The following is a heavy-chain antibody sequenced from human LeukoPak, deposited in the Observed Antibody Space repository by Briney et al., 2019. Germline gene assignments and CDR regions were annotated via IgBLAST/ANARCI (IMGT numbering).Heavy chain of an antibody. CDR3: AKDLRAHDYGGNSFDY. Sequence: GGSPRLSCAASGFTFSSYAMSWVRQAPGKGLEWVSAISGSGGSTYYADSVKGRFTIATDNSKNTMYLQMHSLRAEDTAVYYCAKDLRAHDYGGNSFDYWGQGTLVTVSS. D-gene: IGHD4-23*01. V-gene: IGHV3-23*01. J-gene: IGHJ4*02. CDR1: GFTFSSYA. CDR2: ISGSGGST.